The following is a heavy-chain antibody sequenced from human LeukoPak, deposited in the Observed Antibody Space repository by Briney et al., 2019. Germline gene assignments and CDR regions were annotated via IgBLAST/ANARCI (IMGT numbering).Heavy chain of an antibody. CDR1: GFTFSSYA. CDR3: ARAWGSYDSFDI. CDR2: INGDGSIT. J-gene: IGHJ3*02. D-gene: IGHD3-16*01. Sequence: PGGSLRLSCADSGFTFSSYAMSWVRQAPGKGLVWVSRINGDGSITTHADSVKGRFTISRDNAKNTVYLQMNSLRAEDTAVYYCARAWGSYDSFDIWGPGTMVTVSS. V-gene: IGHV3-74*01.